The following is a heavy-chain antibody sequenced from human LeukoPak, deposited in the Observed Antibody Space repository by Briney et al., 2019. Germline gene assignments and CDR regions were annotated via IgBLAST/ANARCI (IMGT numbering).Heavy chain of an antibody. CDR2: INPNSGGT. Sequence: ASVKVSCKASGYTFTVYYMHLVRQAPGQGLEWMGWINPNSGGTNYVQKFQGRATMTRNTSISTAYIELSRLRSDDTAVYSCARGVHNYGNFDFWGQGTLVTVSS. J-gene: IGHJ4*02. CDR1: GYTFTVYY. CDR3: ARGVHNYGNFDF. V-gene: IGHV1-2*02. D-gene: IGHD5-18*01.